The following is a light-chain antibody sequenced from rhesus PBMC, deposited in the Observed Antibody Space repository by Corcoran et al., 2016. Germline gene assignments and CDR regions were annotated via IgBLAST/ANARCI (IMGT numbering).Light chain of an antibody. CDR3: QKYGNSALT. V-gene: IGKV3-53*02. J-gene: IGKJ4*01. CDR1: QTIGNY. CDR2: GGS. Sequence: QVILTQSPATLSLSPGERATLSCRASQTIGNYLAWYQQKPGQAPKLLISGGSRRVTGIPDRVSGRGSWTEFTLTINSLEPEDFAIYYCQKYGNSALTFGGGTKVELK.